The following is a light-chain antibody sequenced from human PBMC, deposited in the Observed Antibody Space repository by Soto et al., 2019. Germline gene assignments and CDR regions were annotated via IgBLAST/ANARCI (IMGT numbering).Light chain of an antibody. CDR3: QQYRSSPFT. CDR2: WAS. V-gene: IGKV4-1*01. Sequence: DIVMTQSPYSLAVSLGERATIKCKSSQIVLYNSNNKNYLAWYQQKPGQAPKMVIYWASTRESGVPDRFSGSGSGTNFTLTVSSLQAEDVAVYYCQQYRSSPFTFGPGTKVDIK. J-gene: IGKJ3*01. CDR1: QIVLYNSNNKNY.